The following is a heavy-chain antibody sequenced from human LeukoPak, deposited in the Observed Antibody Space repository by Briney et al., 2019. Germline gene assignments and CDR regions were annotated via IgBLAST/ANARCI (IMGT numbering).Heavy chain of an antibody. D-gene: IGHD6-13*01. CDR3: ARSSSWFHFDY. Sequence: SQTLSLTCTVAGDPISNGGYYWNWIRQQPGKGLEWIGYIYYSGNTYYNPSLMSRITISVDTSKNQFSLKLFSVTAADTAVYYCARSSSWFHFDYWGQGTLVTVSS. J-gene: IGHJ4*02. V-gene: IGHV4-31*03. CDR2: IYYSGNT. CDR1: GDPISNGGYY.